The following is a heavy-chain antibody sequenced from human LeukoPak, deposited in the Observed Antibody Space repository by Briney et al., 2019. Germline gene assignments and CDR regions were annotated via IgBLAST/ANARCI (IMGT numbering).Heavy chain of an antibody. J-gene: IGHJ6*02. CDR1: GGSISSYY. D-gene: IGHD2-2*01. CDR3: ARDGLSPVVPNCSSTSCYDHYYGMDV. CDR2: IYYSGST. Sequence: SETLSLTCTVSGGSISSYYWSWIRQPPGKGLEWIGYIYYSGSTNYNPSLKSRVTISVDTSKNQFSLKLSSVTAADTAVYYCARDGLSPVVPNCSSTSCYDHYYGMDVWGQGTTVTVSS. V-gene: IGHV4-59*12.